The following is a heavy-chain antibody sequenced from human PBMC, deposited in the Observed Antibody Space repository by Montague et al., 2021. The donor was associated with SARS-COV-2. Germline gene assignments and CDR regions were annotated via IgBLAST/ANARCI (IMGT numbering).Heavy chain of an antibody. CDR3: ARDIAVAGPFDY. V-gene: IGHV4-61*02. Sequence: TLSLTCTVSGGSTSSGSYYWSWIRQPAGKGLEWIGRITISGSNNYNPSLKSRVTISVDTSKTQFSLKLSSVTAADTAVYYCARDIAVAGPFDYWGQGTLVTVSS. J-gene: IGHJ4*02. CDR2: ITISGSN. D-gene: IGHD6-19*01. CDR1: GGSTSSGSYY.